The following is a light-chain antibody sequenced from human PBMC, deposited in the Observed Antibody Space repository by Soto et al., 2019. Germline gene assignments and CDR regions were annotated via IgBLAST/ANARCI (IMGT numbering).Light chain of an antibody. CDR1: SSNLGSNY. CDR3: AAWDDSLSAVV. CDR2: SNN. J-gene: IGLJ2*01. V-gene: IGLV1-47*02. Sequence: QSVLTQPPSASGTPGQRVTISCSGSSSNLGSNYVYWYQQLPGTAPKLLIYSNNQRPSGVPDRFSGSKSGTSACLAISGLRSEDEADYYCAAWDDSLSAVVFGGGTKLTVL.